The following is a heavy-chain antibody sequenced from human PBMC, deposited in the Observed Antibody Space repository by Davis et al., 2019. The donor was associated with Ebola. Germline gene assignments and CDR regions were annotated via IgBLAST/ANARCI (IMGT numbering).Heavy chain of an antibody. CDR1: HYDVGSNF. J-gene: IGHJ4*02. V-gene: IGHV3-53*01. Sequence: GESLKISCLASHYDVGSNFLSWVRQAPGKGLEWISLISNTGTTYYIESVRGRFTISRDISKNTFYLQMNSLRAEDTALYYCARSKNSGSGSFYPIDYWGQGTQVTVSS. D-gene: IGHD3-10*01. CDR3: ARSKNSGSGSFYPIDY. CDR2: ISNTGTT.